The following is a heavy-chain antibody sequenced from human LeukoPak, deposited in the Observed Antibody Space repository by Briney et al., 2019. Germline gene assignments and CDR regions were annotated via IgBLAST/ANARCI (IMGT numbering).Heavy chain of an antibody. CDR1: GFTFSSYG. V-gene: IGHV3-30*02. D-gene: IGHD6-6*01. CDR2: IRYDGSNK. CDR3: ANSEYRSSTRDRNDY. Sequence: GGSLRLSCAASGFTFSSYGMHWVRQAPGKGLEWVAFIRYDGSNKYYADSVKGRFTISRDNSKNTLYLQMNSLRAEDTAVYYCANSEYRSSTRDRNDYWGQGTLVTVSS. J-gene: IGHJ4*02.